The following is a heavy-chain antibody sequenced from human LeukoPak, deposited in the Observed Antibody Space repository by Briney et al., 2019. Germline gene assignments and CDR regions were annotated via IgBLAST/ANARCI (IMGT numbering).Heavy chain of an antibody. CDR3: ARTGDCDILTGYYGYYYYYYMDV. CDR2: MNPNSGNT. Sequence: ASVKVSCKASGYTFTSYDINWVRQATGQGLEWMGWMNPNSGNTGYAQKFQGRVTMTRNTSISTAYMELSSLRSEDTAVYYCARTGDCDILTGYYGYYYYYYMDVWGKGTTVNVSS. CDR1: GYTFTSYD. D-gene: IGHD3-9*01. V-gene: IGHV1-8*01. J-gene: IGHJ6*03.